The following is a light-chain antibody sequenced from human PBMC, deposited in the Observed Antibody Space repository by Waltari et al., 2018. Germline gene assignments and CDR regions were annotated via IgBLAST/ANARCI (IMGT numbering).Light chain of an antibody. CDR1: QSISSW. CDR3: QQYNSYSVT. J-gene: IGKJ3*01. V-gene: IGKV1-5*03. CDR2: KAS. Sequence: DIQKTQSPSTLSASVGDRVTITCRASQSISSWLAWYQQKPGKAPKLLIYKASSLESGVPTRFSGSGSGTEFTLTISSLQPDDFATYYCQQYNSYSVTFGPGTKVDIK.